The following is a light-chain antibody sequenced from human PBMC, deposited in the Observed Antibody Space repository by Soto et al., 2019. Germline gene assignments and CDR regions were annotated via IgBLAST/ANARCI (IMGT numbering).Light chain of an antibody. Sequence: DIQMTQSPPTLSASVGDRVTITCRASQSISSWLACYQQRPGKAPNLLIYDVSSLESGVPSRFSGSGSGTEFTLTISSLQPADFATYYCQQYTNYPWTFGQGTKVEIK. CDR3: QQYTNYPWT. J-gene: IGKJ1*01. CDR1: QSISSW. V-gene: IGKV1-5*01. CDR2: DVS.